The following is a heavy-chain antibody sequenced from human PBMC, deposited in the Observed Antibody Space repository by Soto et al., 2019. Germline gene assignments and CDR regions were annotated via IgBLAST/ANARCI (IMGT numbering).Heavy chain of an antibody. CDR3: ARFQPLDAFDI. CDR1: GFTFNTYP. V-gene: IGHV3-23*01. CDR2: ISANGGTT. D-gene: IGHD2-21*01. Sequence: EVQMLESGGGLVQPGGSLRLSCAASGFTFNTYPMSWVRQAPGTGLQWVSSISANGGTTYYADSVKGRVTISRDSSKNTLYLQMNSLGAEDTAIYYCARFQPLDAFDIWGQGTMVTVSS. J-gene: IGHJ3*02.